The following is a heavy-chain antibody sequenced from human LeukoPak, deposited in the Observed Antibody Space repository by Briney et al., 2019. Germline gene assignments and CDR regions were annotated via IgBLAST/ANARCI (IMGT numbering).Heavy chain of an antibody. J-gene: IGHJ4*02. D-gene: IGHD2-15*01. Sequence: SETLSLTCAVYGGSFSGYYWSWIRQPPGKGLEWIGEINHSGSTNYNPSLKSRVTISVDTSKNQFSLKLSSVTAADTAVYHCAKDGDNKYGSGSWTYFESWGQGTLVTVSS. CDR3: AKDGDNKYGSGSWTYFES. CDR1: GGSFSGYY. V-gene: IGHV4-34*01. CDR2: INHSGST.